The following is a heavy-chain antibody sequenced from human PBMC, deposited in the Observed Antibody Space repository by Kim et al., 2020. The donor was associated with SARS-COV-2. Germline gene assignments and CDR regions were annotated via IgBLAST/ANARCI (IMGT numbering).Heavy chain of an antibody. Sequence: SVKISCKASGGTFSSYAISWVRQAPGQGLEWMGRVIPILGITHYAQKFQGRVTITADKSTSTAYMELSSLRSEDTAVYYCARAREGAFDIWCQGTMVTV. J-gene: IGHJ3*02. CDR2: VIPILGIT. V-gene: IGHV1-69*04. CDR3: ARAREGAFDI. CDR1: GGTFSSYA.